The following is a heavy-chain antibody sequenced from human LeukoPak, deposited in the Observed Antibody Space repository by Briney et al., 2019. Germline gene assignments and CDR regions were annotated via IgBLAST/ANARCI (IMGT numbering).Heavy chain of an antibody. CDR3: ARDRKVGYSGYDWTL. Sequence: KPGGSLRLSCAASEFTFSRYAMSWVRQAPGKGLEWVSSISSSSSYIYYADSVKGRFTISRDNAKNSLYLQMNSLRAEDTAVYYCARDRKVGYSGYDWTLWGQGTLVTVSS. V-gene: IGHV3-21*01. CDR2: ISSSSSYI. CDR1: EFTFSRYA. J-gene: IGHJ4*02. D-gene: IGHD5-12*01.